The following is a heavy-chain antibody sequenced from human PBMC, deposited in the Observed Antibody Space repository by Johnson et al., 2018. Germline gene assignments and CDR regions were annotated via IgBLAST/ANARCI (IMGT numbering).Heavy chain of an antibody. Sequence: VQLVESGGGLVQXGGSLRLSCAASGFTFSSYWMSWVRQAPGKGLEWVANIKQDGSEKYYVDSVKGRFTISRDNAKNSLYLQMNSLRAEDTAVSYRARALPSRTMEVAFDIWGQGTMVTVSS. J-gene: IGHJ3*02. CDR1: GFTFSSYW. CDR3: ARALPSRTMEVAFDI. CDR2: IKQDGSEK. D-gene: IGHD1-1*01. V-gene: IGHV3-7*01.